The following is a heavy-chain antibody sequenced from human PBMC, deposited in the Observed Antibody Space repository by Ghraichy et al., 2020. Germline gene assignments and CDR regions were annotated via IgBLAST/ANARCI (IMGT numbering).Heavy chain of an antibody. V-gene: IGHV3-21*01. D-gene: IGHD2-21*02. CDR3: ARDRICGGDCYDWFDP. Sequence: GGSLRLSCAVSGFTFSSYAMYWVRQAPGKGLEWVSSISSSTYIYYAESVKGRFTISRDNAKNSLSLQMNSLRAEDTAVYYCARDRICGGDCYDWFDPWGQGTLVTVSS. CDR1: GFTFSSYA. J-gene: IGHJ5*02. CDR2: ISSSTYI.